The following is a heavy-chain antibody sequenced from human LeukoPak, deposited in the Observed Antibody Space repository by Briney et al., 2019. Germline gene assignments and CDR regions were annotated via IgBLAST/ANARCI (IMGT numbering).Heavy chain of an antibody. CDR1: GFPFSNYA. V-gene: IGHV3-30*04. CDR3: ARDNNGDY. Sequence: PGGALRLSCAASGFPFSNYAMPWARQAPGKGLERVAIISYDGTNESYADSVKGRFTICRDSSKNTLYLQMNSLRPDDTATYYCARDNNGDYWGRGTLVTVSS. CDR2: ISYDGTNE. J-gene: IGHJ4*02. D-gene: IGHD2-8*01.